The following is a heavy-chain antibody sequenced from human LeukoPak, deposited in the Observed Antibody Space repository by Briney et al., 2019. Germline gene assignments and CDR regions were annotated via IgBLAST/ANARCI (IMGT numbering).Heavy chain of an antibody. Sequence: ASVKVSCKVSGYTLTELSMHWVRQAPGQGLEWMGWINPNSGDTNYAQKFQGRVTMTRDTSISTAYMELSRLRSDDTAVYYCARVTQRPSGYSYGGLWGDWGQGTLVTVSS. CDR1: GYTLTELS. CDR2: INPNSGDT. D-gene: IGHD5-18*01. J-gene: IGHJ4*02. V-gene: IGHV1-2*02. CDR3: ARVTQRPSGYSYGGLWGD.